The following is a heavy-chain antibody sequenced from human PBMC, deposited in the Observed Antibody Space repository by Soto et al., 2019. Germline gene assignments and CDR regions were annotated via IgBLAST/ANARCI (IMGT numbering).Heavy chain of an antibody. CDR3: ARGEDAFSYNGLDV. CDR2: IYDTGISGYTPST. J-gene: IGHJ6*02. CDR1: GGSITSSY. V-gene: IGHV4-59*01. Sequence: SETLSLTCTVSGGSITSSYWSWIRRPPGKGLEWIAYIYDTGISGYTPSTSYNPSLKSRVTMSVDTSKSQFSLKLTSVTAADTAVYYCARGEDAFSYNGLDVWGQGITVTVSS.